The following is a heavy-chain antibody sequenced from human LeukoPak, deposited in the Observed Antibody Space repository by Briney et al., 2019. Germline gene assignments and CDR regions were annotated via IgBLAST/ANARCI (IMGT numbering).Heavy chain of an antibody. CDR1: GFIFGDYN. CDR3: AKVGYDFWSGYYGY. V-gene: IGHV3-48*01. CDR2: MSSTSTTI. Sequence: GGSLRLSCAASGFIFGDYNMNWVRQVPGKGLEWISYMSSTSTTIFYADSVKGRFTISRDNAKNSLYLQMNSLRAEDTAVYYCAKVGYDFWSGYYGYWGQGTLVTVSS. D-gene: IGHD3-3*01. J-gene: IGHJ4*02.